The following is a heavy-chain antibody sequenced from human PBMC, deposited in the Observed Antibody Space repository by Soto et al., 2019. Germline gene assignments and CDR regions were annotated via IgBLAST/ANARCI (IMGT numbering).Heavy chain of an antibody. CDR3: ARGYGHDY. D-gene: IGHD1-1*01. CDR2: ISAHNGNT. Sequence: APGQGLEWMGWISAHNGNTIYAQKLQGRVTMTTDTSMSTAHMELRSLRSDDTAVYYCARGYGHDYWGQGTLVTVSS. V-gene: IGHV1-18*01. J-gene: IGHJ4*02.